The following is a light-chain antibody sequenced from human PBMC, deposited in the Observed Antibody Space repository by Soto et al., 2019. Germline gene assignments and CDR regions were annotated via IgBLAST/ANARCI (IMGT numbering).Light chain of an antibody. J-gene: IGKJ1*01. CDR2: AAS. CDR1: QGISSH. Sequence: DIQMTQSPSSVSASAGDRVTIACRASQGISSHLAWYQQKPGKAPKLLIYAASSLQSGVPSRFSGSGYGTDFTLTVSSLQPEEFATYYCQQTNTFPLGFGQGTKVEIK. CDR3: QQTNTFPLG. V-gene: IGKV1-12*01.